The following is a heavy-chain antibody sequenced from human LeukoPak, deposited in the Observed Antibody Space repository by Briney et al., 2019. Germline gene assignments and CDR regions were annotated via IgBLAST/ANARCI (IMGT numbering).Heavy chain of an antibody. CDR3: ARSYYYDSSGSLNWFDP. V-gene: IGHV1-69*04. D-gene: IGHD3-22*01. J-gene: IGHJ5*02. Sequence: ASVKVSCKASGGTFSSYAISWVRQAPGQGLEWMGRIIPILGIANYAQNFQGRVTITADKSTSTAYMELSSLRSEDTAVYHCARSYYYDSSGSLNWFDPWGQGTLVTVSS. CDR1: GGTFSSYA. CDR2: IIPILGIA.